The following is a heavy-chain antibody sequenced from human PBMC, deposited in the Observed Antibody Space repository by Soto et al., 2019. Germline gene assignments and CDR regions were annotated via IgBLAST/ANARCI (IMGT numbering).Heavy chain of an antibody. CDR2: IYYSGST. D-gene: IGHD7-27*01. V-gene: IGHV4-59*01. J-gene: IGHJ4*02. CDR3: ARISLGLASYLDY. Sequence: PSETLSLTCTVSGGSISSYYWSWIRQPPEKGLEWIGYIYYSGSTNYNPSLKSRVTISLDTSKNQFSLKLSSVTAADTAVYYCARISLGLASYLDYWGQGALVTVSS. CDR1: GGSISSYY.